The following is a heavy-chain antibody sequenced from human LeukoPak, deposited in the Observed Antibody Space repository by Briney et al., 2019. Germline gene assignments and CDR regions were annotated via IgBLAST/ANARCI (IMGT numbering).Heavy chain of an antibody. CDR1: GFTFSSYW. J-gene: IGHJ3*02. Sequence: GGSLRLSCAASGFTFSSYWMHWVRQAPGKGLVWVSRINSDGSSTSYADSVKGRFTISRDNAKNTLYLQMNSLRAEDTAVYYCARDDTLAYYYDSSVAFDIWGQGTMVTVSS. CDR3: ARDDTLAYYYDSSVAFDI. CDR2: INSDGSST. D-gene: IGHD3-22*01. V-gene: IGHV3-74*01.